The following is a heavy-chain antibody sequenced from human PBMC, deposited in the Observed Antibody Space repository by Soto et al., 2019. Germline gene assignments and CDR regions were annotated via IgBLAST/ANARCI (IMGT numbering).Heavy chain of an antibody. CDR2: TYYRSKWYN. Sequence: SQTLSLTCAISGDSVSSNSAAWSWFRQSPSRGLEWLGRTYYRSKWYNDYAVSVKSRITINPDTSKNQFSLQLNSVTPEDTAIYYCTRALSGSGPDSWGQGTLVTVS. D-gene: IGHD6-19*01. J-gene: IGHJ4*02. V-gene: IGHV6-1*01. CDR1: GDSVSSNSAA. CDR3: TRALSGSGPDS.